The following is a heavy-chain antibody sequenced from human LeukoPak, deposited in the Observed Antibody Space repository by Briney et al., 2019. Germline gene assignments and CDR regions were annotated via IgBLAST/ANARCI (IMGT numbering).Heavy chain of an antibody. CDR1: GFTFSSYA. CDR2: ISGSGGST. V-gene: IGHV3-23*01. D-gene: IGHD3-3*01. Sequence: PGGSLRLSCAASGFTFSSYAMSWVRQAPGKGLEWVSAISGSGGSTYYADSVKGRFTISRDNSKNTLYLQMNSLRAEDTAVYYCARVGTELRFLEWLIWFDPWGQGTLVTVSS. J-gene: IGHJ5*02. CDR3: ARVGTELRFLEWLIWFDP.